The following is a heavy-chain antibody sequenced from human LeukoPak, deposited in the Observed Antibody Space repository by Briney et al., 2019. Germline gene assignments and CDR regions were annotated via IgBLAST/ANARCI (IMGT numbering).Heavy chain of an antibody. Sequence: PSETLSLTCAVSGDSISSNYYWSWIRQPPGKGLEWIGYIYYSGSTNYKPSLKSRVTISLDTSKNQFSLNLSSVTAADTAVYYCARQHGLYGGTSRLSFDYWGQGTLVTVSS. CDR1: GDSISSNYY. CDR2: IYYSGST. J-gene: IGHJ4*02. CDR3: ARQHGLYGGTSRLSFDY. V-gene: IGHV4-59*08. D-gene: IGHD4-23*01.